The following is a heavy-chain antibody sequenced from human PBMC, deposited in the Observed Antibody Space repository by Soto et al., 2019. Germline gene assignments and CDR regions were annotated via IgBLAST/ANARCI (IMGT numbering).Heavy chain of an antibody. CDR3: TTDHDASPVKAAKYYYYGMDV. J-gene: IGHJ6*02. V-gene: IGHV3-15*01. D-gene: IGHD3-16*01. CDR1: GFTFSNAW. CDR2: IKSKTDGGTT. Sequence: GGSLRLSCAASGFTFSNAWMSWVRQAPGKGLEWVGRIKSKTDGGTTDYAAPVKGRFTISRDDSKNTLYLQMNSLKTEDTAVYYCTTDHDASPVKAAKYYYYGMDVWGQGTTVTVSS.